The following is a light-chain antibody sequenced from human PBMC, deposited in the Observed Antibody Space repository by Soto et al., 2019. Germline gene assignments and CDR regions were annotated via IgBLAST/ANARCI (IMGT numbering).Light chain of an antibody. CDR3: QQRSNWPPWT. J-gene: IGKJ1*01. Sequence: EIVLTHSPATLSLSPGERATLSWTSIQSVSSYLAWYQQKPGQAPRLLIYDASNRATGIPARFSGSGSGTGFTLTISSLEPEDFAVYYCQQRSNWPPWTFGQGTKVDIK. V-gene: IGKV3-11*01. CDR1: QSVSSY. CDR2: DAS.